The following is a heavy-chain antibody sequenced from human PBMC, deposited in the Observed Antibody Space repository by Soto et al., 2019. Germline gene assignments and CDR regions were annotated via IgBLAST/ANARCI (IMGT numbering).Heavy chain of an antibody. CDR1: GFTVSNNY. CDR2: MYSGGST. J-gene: IGHJ3*01. Sequence: EVQLVESGGALIQPGGSLILSCAASGFTVSNNYISWVRQAPGKGLEWVSLMYSGGSTHYANSVKGRFTISRDGSKNTVCLQMKGLRAEDTAVYYCTQLGAFDVWGQGTMVTVSS. V-gene: IGHV3-53*01. D-gene: IGHD3-16*01. CDR3: TQLGAFDV.